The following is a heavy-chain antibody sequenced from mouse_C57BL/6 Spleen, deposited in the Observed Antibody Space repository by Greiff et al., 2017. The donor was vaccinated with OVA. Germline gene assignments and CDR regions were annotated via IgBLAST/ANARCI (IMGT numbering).Heavy chain of an antibody. CDR1: GFTFSDYY. CDR3: ARALYYPCYFDY. V-gene: IGHV5-16*01. CDR2: INHDGSST. D-gene: IGHD1-1*01. J-gene: IGHJ2*01. Sequence: EVMLVESEGGLVQPGSSMKLSCTASGFTFSDYYMAWVRQVPEKGLEWVANINHDGSSTYYLDSLKSRFIIPRDNAKNILYLQMSSLKSEDTATYYCARALYYPCYFDYWGQGTTLTVSS.